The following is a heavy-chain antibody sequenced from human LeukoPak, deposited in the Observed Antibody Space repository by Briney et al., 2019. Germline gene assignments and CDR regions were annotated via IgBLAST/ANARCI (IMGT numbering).Heavy chain of an antibody. CDR1: GYTLTELS. CDR2: FDPEDGET. CDR3: ATGGYYYDRSGYYDY. J-gene: IGHJ4*02. V-gene: IGHV1-24*01. D-gene: IGHD3-22*01. Sequence: ASVKVSCKVSGYTLTELSMHWVRQAPGKGLEWMGGFDPEDGETIYAQKFQGRVTMTEDTSTDTAYMELSSLRSEDTAVYYCATGGYYYDRSGYYDYWGRGTLVTVSS.